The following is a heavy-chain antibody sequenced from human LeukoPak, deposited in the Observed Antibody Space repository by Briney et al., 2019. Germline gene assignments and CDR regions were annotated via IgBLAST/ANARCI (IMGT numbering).Heavy chain of an antibody. CDR3: SKGSAGHDY. CDR2: ITGDGATT. D-gene: IGHD6-13*01. Sequence: GGSLRLSCAASGLTFSTYAMSWVRQAPGKGLEWVSAITGDGATTYYAAPVKGRFTISKDNSKTTLYLQINSLRAEDRAVYFCSKGSAGHDYWGQGTLVTVSS. V-gene: IGHV3-23*01. J-gene: IGHJ4*01. CDR1: GLTFSTYA.